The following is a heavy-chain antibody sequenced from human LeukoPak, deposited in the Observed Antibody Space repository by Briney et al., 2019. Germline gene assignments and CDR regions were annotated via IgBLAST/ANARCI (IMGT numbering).Heavy chain of an antibody. CDR2: IYYSGST. CDR1: GGSISSSSYC. D-gene: IGHD3-10*01. V-gene: IGHV4-39*01. CDR3: AGLSFGDSSYYYGMDV. Sequence: SETLSLTCTVSGGSISSSSYCWGWIRQPPGKGLVWIGSIYYSGSTYDNPSIQSRVTIPVDTSKNQFPLKLRSATAADTAVYYCAGLSFGDSSYYYGMDVWGQGTTVTVSS. J-gene: IGHJ6*02.